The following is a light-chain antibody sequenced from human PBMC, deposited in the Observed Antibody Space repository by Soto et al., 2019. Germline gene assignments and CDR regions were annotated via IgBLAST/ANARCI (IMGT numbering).Light chain of an antibody. Sequence: QSVVTQPPSASGTPGQRVTISCSGSSSNVGSNTVDWYQLLPGTAPKLLIYHNNQRPSGVPDRLSGPKSGTSASLAISGLQSEDEADYYCAVWDDTLKAVVFGGGTQLTVL. CDR1: SSNVGSNT. CDR3: AVWDDTLKAVV. CDR2: HNN. J-gene: IGLJ2*01. V-gene: IGLV1-44*01.